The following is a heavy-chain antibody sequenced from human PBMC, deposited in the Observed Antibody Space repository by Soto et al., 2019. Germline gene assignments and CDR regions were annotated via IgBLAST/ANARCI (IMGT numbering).Heavy chain of an antibody. CDR3: ATIHPNYYDSSGYYYPRWFDP. Sequence: QLQLQESGPGLVKPSETLSLTCTVSGGSISSSSYYWGWIRQPPGKGLEWIGSIYYSGSTYYNPSLTSRVTISVDTSKNQFSLKLSSVTAADTAVYYCATIHPNYYDSSGYYYPRWFDPWGQGTLVTVSS. CDR1: GGSISSSSYY. D-gene: IGHD3-22*01. J-gene: IGHJ5*02. CDR2: IYYSGST. V-gene: IGHV4-39*01.